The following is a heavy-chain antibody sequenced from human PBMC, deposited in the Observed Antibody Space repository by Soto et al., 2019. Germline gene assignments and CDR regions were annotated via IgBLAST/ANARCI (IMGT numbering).Heavy chain of an antibody. D-gene: IGHD5-12*01. J-gene: IGHJ4*02. V-gene: IGHV3-33*01. CDR3: ARDATGYDQTPEY. CDR1: GFTFRTYG. Sequence: QVQLVESGGGVVQPGRSLRLSCAASGFTFRTYGMHWVRQAPGKGLEWVAVTWYDGNNKYYADSVKGRFTISRDNSKNTLYLQMNSLRAEDTAVYYCARDATGYDQTPEYWGQGTLVTVPS. CDR2: TWYDGNNK.